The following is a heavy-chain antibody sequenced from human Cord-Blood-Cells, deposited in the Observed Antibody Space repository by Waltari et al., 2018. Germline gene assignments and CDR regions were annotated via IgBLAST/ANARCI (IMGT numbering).Heavy chain of an antibody. CDR1: GGTFSSYA. Sequence: QVQLVQSGAEVKKPGSSVKVSCKASGGTFSSYAISWVRQAPGQGLEWMGGIIPIFVTANNAQKCQGRVTITADESTSTAYMELSSLRSEDTAVYYCAGPTTVTSDYYYYYMDVWGKGTTVTVSS. CDR2: IIPIFVTA. D-gene: IGHD4-4*01. J-gene: IGHJ6*03. CDR3: AGPTTVTSDYYYYYMDV. V-gene: IGHV1-69*01.